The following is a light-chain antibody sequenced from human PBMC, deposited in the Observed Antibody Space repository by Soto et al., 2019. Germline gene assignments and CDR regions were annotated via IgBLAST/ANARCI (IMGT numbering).Light chain of an antibody. CDR1: QRLSSN. Sequence: ETVLTQSPVTLSVSPGERVTLSCRASQRLSSNLAWYQQRPGQAPRLLIYGASIRATDIPARFIGSGSGTDFTLTISSLQSEDFAVYYCQQYINWPRTFGQGTKVGIK. J-gene: IGKJ1*01. CDR3: QQYINWPRT. V-gene: IGKV3-15*01. CDR2: GAS.